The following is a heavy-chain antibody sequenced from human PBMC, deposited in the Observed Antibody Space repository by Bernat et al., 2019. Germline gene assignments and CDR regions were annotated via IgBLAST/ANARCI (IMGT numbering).Heavy chain of an antibody. CDR3: ESHASNWNYGTTFDY. CDR2: IIPIFGTA. D-gene: IGHD1-7*01. Sequence: QVQLVQSGAEVKKPGSSVKVSCKASGCTFSSYAISWVRQAPGQWLEWMGGIIPIFGTANYAQKFQGRVTITADESTSTAYMELSSLRYEDTAVYYCESHASNWNYGTTFDYWGQGTLVTVSS. CDR1: GCTFSSYA. V-gene: IGHV1-69*12. J-gene: IGHJ4*02.